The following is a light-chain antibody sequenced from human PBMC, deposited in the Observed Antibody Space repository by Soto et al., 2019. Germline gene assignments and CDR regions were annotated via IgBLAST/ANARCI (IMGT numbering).Light chain of an antibody. J-gene: IGKJ3*01. V-gene: IGKV1-27*01. CDR2: AAS. CDR1: QGISNY. CDR3: LKYKSAPFT. Sequence: DIQMTQSPPSLSASVGDRVTITCRASQGISNYLAWYQQKPGKVPKLLIYAASTLQSGVPSRFSGSGSGTAFTITINSLQPDGVALDFWLKYKSAPFTLGHVTKVDIK.